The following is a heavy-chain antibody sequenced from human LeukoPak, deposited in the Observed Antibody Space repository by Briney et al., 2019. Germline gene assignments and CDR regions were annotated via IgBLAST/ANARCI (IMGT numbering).Heavy chain of an antibody. CDR1: GYTFTSYD. D-gene: IGHD3/OR15-3a*01. CDR3: ARALSWTTDSYYYMDV. V-gene: IGHV1-8*01. J-gene: IGHJ6*03. CDR2: MNPNSGNT. Sequence: VASVKLSCKASGYTFTSYDINWVRQATGQGLEWMGWMNPNSGNTGYAQKFQGRVTMTKNTSITTAYMELSSLRSEDTAVYYCARALSWTTDSYYYMDVWGKGTTVTVSS.